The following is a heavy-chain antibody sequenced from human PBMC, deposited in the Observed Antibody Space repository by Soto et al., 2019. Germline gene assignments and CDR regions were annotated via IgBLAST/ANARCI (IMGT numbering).Heavy chain of an antibody. CDR1: GFTFSNYA. CDR2: ISGSGDNT. J-gene: IGHJ4*02. Sequence: PGGSLRLSCAASGFTFSNYAMSWVRQAPGKGLEWVSTISGSGDNTDYVDSVKGRFTISRDNSKNTLYLQMNSLRAEDTAVYYWAKDPLTGTPYFDYWGQGTLVTVSS. D-gene: IGHD3-10*01. V-gene: IGHV3-23*01. CDR3: AKDPLTGTPYFDY.